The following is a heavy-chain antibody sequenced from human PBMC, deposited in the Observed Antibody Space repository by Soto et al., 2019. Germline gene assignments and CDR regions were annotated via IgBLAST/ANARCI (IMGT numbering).Heavy chain of an antibody. D-gene: IGHD3-3*01. CDR2: ISGSGGST. Sequence: GGSLRLSCAASGFTFSSYAMSWVRQAPGKGLEWVSAISGSGGSTYYADSVKGRFTISRDNSKNTLYLQMNSLRAEDTAVYYCAFRGDIRVVILNDDAFDIWGQGTMVTVSS. CDR1: GFTFSSYA. CDR3: AFRGDIRVVILNDDAFDI. J-gene: IGHJ3*02. V-gene: IGHV3-23*01.